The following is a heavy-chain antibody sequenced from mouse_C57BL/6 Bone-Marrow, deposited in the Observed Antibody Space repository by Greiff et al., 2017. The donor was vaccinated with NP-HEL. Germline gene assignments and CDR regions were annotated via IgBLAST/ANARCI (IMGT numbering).Heavy chain of an antibody. D-gene: IGHD1-1*01. J-gene: IGHJ3*01. CDR1: GYTFTSYT. CDR3: ARKENFYYGSSLAY. CDR2: INPSSGYT. V-gene: IGHV1-4*01. Sequence: QVQLQQSGAELARPGASVKMPCKASGYTFTSYTMHWVKQRPGQGLEWIGYINPSSGYTKYNQKFKDKATLTADKSSSTAYMQLSSLTSEDSAVYYCARKENFYYGSSLAYWGQGTLVTVSA.